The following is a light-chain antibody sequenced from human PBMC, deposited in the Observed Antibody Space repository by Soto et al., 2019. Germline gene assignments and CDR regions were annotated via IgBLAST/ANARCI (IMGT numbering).Light chain of an antibody. Sequence: DIQMTQSPSTLSASVGDIVSIIFRASQSISSWLAWYQQKPGKAPKLLIYKASSLESGVPSRFSGSGSGKDFTLTISSLQPEDFATYFCQQYNSYPITFGQGTRLEIK. J-gene: IGKJ5*01. CDR2: KAS. CDR1: QSISSW. CDR3: QQYNSYPIT. V-gene: IGKV1-5*03.